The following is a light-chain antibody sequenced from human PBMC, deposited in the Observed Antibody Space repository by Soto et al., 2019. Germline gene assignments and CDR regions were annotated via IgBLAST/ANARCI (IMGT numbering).Light chain of an antibody. V-gene: IGLV2-14*03. J-gene: IGLJ1*01. CDR3: NSYTSSGTYV. Sequence: QSVLTQPASVSGSPGQSITISCTGSSSDVGGYNYVSWYQHLPGKAPELMIYDVSNRPSGVSNRFSGSKSGNTASLTISGLQAEDEADYYCNSYTSSGTYVLGTGTQLTVL. CDR2: DVS. CDR1: SSDVGGYNY.